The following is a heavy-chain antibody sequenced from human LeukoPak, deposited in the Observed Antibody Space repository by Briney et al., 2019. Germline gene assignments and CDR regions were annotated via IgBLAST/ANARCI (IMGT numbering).Heavy chain of an antibody. CDR1: GCSISSLY. D-gene: IGHD6-6*01. J-gene: IGHJ4*02. V-gene: IGHV4-59*08. Sequence: ETLSLTCSVSGCSISSLYWSWIRQPPGKGLEWIGYIYYTGSTNYNPSLKSRVTMFVDMSKNQFSLRLSSVTAADTAVYYCARHSSSSPFDYWGQGTLVTVSS. CDR3: ARHSSSSPFDY. CDR2: IYYTGST.